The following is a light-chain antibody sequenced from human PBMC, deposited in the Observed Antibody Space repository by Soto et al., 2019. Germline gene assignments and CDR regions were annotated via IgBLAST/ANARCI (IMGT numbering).Light chain of an antibody. CDR2: GAS. J-gene: IGKJ3*01. V-gene: IGKV3-20*01. Sequence: EIVMTQSPATLSVSPGERATLSFRASQSVSSNLAWYQQKPGQAPRLLIYGASSRATGIPDRVSGSGSGTDFTLTISRLEPEDFAVYYCQQYGSSPFTFGPGTKVDI. CDR1: QSVSSN. CDR3: QQYGSSPFT.